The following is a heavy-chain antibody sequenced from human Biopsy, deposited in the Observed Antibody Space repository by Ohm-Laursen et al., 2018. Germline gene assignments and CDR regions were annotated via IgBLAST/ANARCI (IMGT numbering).Heavy chain of an antibody. J-gene: IGHJ6*02. CDR2: INPNSGNA. CDR3: ARVPAYPSIDGYYGLDL. V-gene: IGHV1-2*06. CDR1: GYTFAGYY. Sequence: ASVKVSCKASGYTFAGYYLHWVRQAPGHGLEWMGRINPNSGNANYAQSFQGRLTVTRDTSISTAYMELTSLTFDDTAIYYCARVPAYPSIDGYYGLDLWGQGTTVIASS. D-gene: IGHD3-9*01.